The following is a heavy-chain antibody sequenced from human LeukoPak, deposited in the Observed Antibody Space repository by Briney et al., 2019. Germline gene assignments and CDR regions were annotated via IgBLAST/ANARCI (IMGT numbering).Heavy chain of an antibody. Sequence: GGSLRLSCAASGFTFSSYWMSWVRQAPGKGLEWVANIKQDGSEKYYVDSVKGRFTISRDNAKNSLYLQMNSLRAEDTAVYYCARLSSARGVYYFDYWGQGTLVTVSS. CDR2: IKQDGSEK. CDR3: ARLSSARGVYYFDY. V-gene: IGHV3-7*01. J-gene: IGHJ4*02. CDR1: GFTFSSYW. D-gene: IGHD6-6*01.